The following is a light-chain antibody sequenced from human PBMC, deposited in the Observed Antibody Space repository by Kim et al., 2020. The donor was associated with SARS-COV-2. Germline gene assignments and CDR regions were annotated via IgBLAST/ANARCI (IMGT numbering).Light chain of an antibody. CDR1: QSVSSTN. Sequence: YPGERATLSCRASQSVSSTNLAWYQQRSGQAPRLRIYGASTRATGIPDRFSGSGSGTDFTLTISRLEPEDFAVYYCQQYDSSPRTFGQGTKVDIK. CDR2: GAS. J-gene: IGKJ1*01. CDR3: QQYDSSPRT. V-gene: IGKV3-20*01.